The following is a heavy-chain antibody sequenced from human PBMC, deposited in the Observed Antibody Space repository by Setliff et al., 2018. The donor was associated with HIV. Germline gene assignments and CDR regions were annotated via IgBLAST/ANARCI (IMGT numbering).Heavy chain of an antibody. CDR2: INHSGST. CDR3: ARGVLITKRVTQTGGYYYYTDV. J-gene: IGHJ6*03. Sequence: SETLSLTCTVSGGSISSTTYWWGWIRQPPGKGLEWIGEINHSGSTNYNPSLKSRVTISVDTSKNQFSLKLSSVTAADTAVYYCARGVLITKRVTQTGGYYYYTDVWGKGTTVTV. CDR1: GGSISSTTYW. D-gene: IGHD2-21*02. V-gene: IGHV4-39*01.